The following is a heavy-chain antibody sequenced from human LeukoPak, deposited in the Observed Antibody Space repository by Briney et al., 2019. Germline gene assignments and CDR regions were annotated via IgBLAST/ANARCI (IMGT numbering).Heavy chain of an antibody. Sequence: GASVKVSCKASGYTFTSYGISWVRQAPGQGLEWMGWISAYNGNTNYAQKLQGRVTMTTDTSTSTAYVELRSLRSDDTAVYYCARVPRYYDILTGYYEGYFDYWGQGTLVTVSS. V-gene: IGHV1-18*01. CDR3: ARVPRYYDILTGYYEGYFDY. CDR1: GYTFTSYG. J-gene: IGHJ4*02. D-gene: IGHD3-9*01. CDR2: ISAYNGNT.